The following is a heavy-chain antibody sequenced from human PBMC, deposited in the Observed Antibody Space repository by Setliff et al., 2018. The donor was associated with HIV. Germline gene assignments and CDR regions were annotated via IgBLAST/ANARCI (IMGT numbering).Heavy chain of an antibody. D-gene: IGHD3-22*01. V-gene: IGHV4-39*01. CDR3: ASRVYYYDSNNFLREEGFDP. Sequence: SETLSLTCTVSGGSASNSRYYWAWIRQPPGKGLEYIGSIHYNERTYYNPSLKSRVAISIGTSKNQFSLNLTSVTAADTAVYYCASRVYYYDSNNFLREEGFDPWGQGTLVTVSS. CDR2: IHYNERT. J-gene: IGHJ5*02. CDR1: GGSASNSRYY.